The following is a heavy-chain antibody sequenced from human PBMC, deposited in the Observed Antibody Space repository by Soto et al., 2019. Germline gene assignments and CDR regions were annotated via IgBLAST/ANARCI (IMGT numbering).Heavy chain of an antibody. Sequence: ASVKVSCKASGYTFTGYYMHWVRQAPGQGLEWMGCINPNSGGTNYAQKFQGWVTMTRDTSISTAYMELSRLRSDDTAVYYCARDVGDSSGYYVWCYYYGMDVWGQGTTVTVSS. CDR2: INPNSGGT. V-gene: IGHV1-2*04. CDR3: ARDVGDSSGYYVWCYYYGMDV. J-gene: IGHJ6*02. D-gene: IGHD3-22*01. CDR1: GYTFTGYY.